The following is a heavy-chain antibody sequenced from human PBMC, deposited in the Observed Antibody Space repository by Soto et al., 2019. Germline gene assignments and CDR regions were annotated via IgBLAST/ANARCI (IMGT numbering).Heavy chain of an antibody. Sequence: ASVKVSCKASGLTFTRFYIRWVRQVPGQGLEWMGWINPNSGGTNYVQKFQGGVTMTKDTSINAAYMELSGLRSDDTAVYYCARATITGTIIDYWGPGTLVTVSS. V-gene: IGHV1-2*02. J-gene: IGHJ4*02. CDR3: ARATITGTIIDY. D-gene: IGHD1-7*01. CDR2: INPNSGGT. CDR1: GLTFTRFY.